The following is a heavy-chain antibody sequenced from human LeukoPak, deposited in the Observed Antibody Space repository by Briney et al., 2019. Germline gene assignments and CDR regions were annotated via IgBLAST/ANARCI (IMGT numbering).Heavy chain of an antibody. D-gene: IGHD4-17*01. CDR3: AKLPYGDYNHH. J-gene: IGHJ5*02. CDR1: GFTFSSHW. Sequence: LGGSLRLSCEASGFTFSSHWMSWVRQAPGKGLQWVANIKPDGSDKYYVDSVKGRFTISRDNAKNSLSLQMNSLRAEDTAVYYCAKLPYGDYNHHWGQGTLVTVSS. CDR2: IKPDGSDK. V-gene: IGHV3-7*05.